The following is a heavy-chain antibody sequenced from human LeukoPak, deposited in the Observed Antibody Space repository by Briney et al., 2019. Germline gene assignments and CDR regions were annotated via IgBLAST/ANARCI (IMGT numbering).Heavy chain of an antibody. Sequence: PSETLSLTCGVSGGSVSSGSHYWSWVRQPAGKGLEWIGRIYTRGSTNYNPSLKSRVTISMDTSKNQFSLKLTSVTASDTALYYCARGDYDFWSGSYSEGAHFEYWGQGTHVTVSS. CDR2: IYTRGST. V-gene: IGHV4-61*02. CDR3: ARGDYDFWSGSYSEGAHFEY. CDR1: GGSVSSGSHY. J-gene: IGHJ4*02. D-gene: IGHD3-3*01.